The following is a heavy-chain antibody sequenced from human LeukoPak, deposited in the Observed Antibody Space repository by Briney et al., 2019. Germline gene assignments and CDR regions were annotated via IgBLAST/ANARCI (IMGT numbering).Heavy chain of an antibody. V-gene: IGHV3-23*01. D-gene: IGHD3-16*01. CDR2: ISNSGDST. CDR1: GFTFSSYW. CDR3: AKFWGGLDY. Sequence: SGGSLRLSCAASGFTFSSYWMSWVRQAPGKGLEWVSAISNSGDSTYYADSVTGRFTISRDNSKFTLYLQMNSLRADDKAVYYCAKFWGGLDYWGQGTLVTVSS. J-gene: IGHJ4*02.